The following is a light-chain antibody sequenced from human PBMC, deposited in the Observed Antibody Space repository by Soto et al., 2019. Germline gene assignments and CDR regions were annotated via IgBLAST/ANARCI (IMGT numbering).Light chain of an antibody. CDR3: QQYGSSPQT. Sequence: EIVLTRSPGTLSLSPGERATLSCRASQSVSSSYLAWYQQKPAQAPRLLIYGASSRATGIPDRFSGSGSGTDFTLTISRLEPEDFAVYYCQQYGSSPQTFGQGTKVEIK. CDR1: QSVSSSY. V-gene: IGKV3-20*01. CDR2: GAS. J-gene: IGKJ1*01.